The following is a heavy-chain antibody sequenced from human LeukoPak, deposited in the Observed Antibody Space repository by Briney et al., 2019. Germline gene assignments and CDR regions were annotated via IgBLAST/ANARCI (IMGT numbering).Heavy chain of an antibody. D-gene: IGHD3-10*01. CDR3: AREHWFGELGT. CDR2: ITSSSSYI. J-gene: IGHJ4*02. V-gene: IGHV3-21*01. CDR1: GFTFSSYN. Sequence: AGGSLRLSCAASGFTFSSYNMNWVRQAPGKGLEWVSSITSSSSYIYYADSVKGRFTISRDNAKGTLFLQMNSLRAEDTALYYCAREHWFGELGTWGQGTLVSVSS.